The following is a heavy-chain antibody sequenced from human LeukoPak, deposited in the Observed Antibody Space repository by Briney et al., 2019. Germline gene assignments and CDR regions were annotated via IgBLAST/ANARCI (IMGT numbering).Heavy chain of an antibody. J-gene: IGHJ6*02. CDR1: GGTFSSYA. CDR2: IIPIFGTA. D-gene: IGHD2-8*01. V-gene: IGHV1-69*01. Sequence: SVKVSCKASGGTFSSYAISWVRQAPGQGLEWMGGIIPIFGTANYAQKFQGRVTITADESTSTAYMELSSLRSEDTAVYYCAREDLMGGRCGMDVWGQGTTVTVSS. CDR3: AREDLMGGRCGMDV.